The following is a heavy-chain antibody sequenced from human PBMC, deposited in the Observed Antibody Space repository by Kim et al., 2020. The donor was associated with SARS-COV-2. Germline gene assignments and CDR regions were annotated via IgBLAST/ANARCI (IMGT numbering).Heavy chain of an antibody. Sequence: SETLSLTCTVSGGSISSGGYYWSWIRQHPGKGLEWIGYIYYSGSTYYNPSLKSRVTISVDTSKNQFSLKLSSVTAADTAVYYCARGLLLGELSLSYFDYWGQGTLVTVSS. D-gene: IGHD3-16*02. CDR3: ARGLLLGELSLSYFDY. CDR1: GGSISSGGYY. V-gene: IGHV4-31*03. CDR2: IYYSGST. J-gene: IGHJ4*02.